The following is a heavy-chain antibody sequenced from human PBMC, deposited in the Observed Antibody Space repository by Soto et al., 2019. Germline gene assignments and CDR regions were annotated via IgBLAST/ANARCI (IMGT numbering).Heavy chain of an antibody. CDR3: AREGAGGSYHFDY. CDR2: IIPIVGTS. V-gene: IGHV1-69*01. CDR1: GVTFSSYA. D-gene: IGHD1-26*01. Sequence: QVQLVQSGAEVKKPGSSVKVSCKASGVTFSSYAISWVRQAPGQGLEWMGGIIPIVGTSNYSQKFQGRVTITADESTSTAYMSRSSLRSEDTAVYYGAREGAGGSYHFDYWGQVSPVTVSS. J-gene: IGHJ4*02.